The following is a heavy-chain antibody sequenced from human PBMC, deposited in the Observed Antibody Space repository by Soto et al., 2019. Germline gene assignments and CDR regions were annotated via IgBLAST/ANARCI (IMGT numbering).Heavy chain of an antibody. CDR1: GGTFSSYT. J-gene: IGHJ4*02. CDR2: IIPILGIA. D-gene: IGHD2-2*02. Sequence: QVQLVQSGAEVKKPGSSVKVSCKASGGTFSSYTISWVRQAPGQGLEWMGRIIPILGIANYAQKFQGRVTIXAXKXXSTAYMELSSLRSEDTAVYYCAMEYCSSTSCYRDYWGQGPLVTVSS. CDR3: AMEYCSSTSCYRDY. V-gene: IGHV1-69*02.